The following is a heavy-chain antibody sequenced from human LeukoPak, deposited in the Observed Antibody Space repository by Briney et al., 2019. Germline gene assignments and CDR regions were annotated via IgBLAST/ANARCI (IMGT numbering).Heavy chain of an antibody. CDR2: ISYDGSNK. V-gene: IGHV3-30-3*01. J-gene: IGHJ6*02. D-gene: IGHD3-3*01. Sequence: GALRLSCAASGFTFSSYAMHWVRQAPGKGLEGVAVISYDGSNKYYADFVKGRFTISRDNSKNTLYLQMNSLRAEDTAVYYCARGITIFGVALYGMDVWGRGTTVTVSS. CDR3: ARGITIFGVALYGMDV. CDR1: GFTFSSYA.